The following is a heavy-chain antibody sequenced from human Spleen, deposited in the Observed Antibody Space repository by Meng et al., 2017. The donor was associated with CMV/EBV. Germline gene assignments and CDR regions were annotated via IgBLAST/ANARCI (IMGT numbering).Heavy chain of an antibody. D-gene: IGHD6-6*01. CDR3: ARARIAARPRYFDY. CDR1: GGSISGYY. Sequence: SETLSLTCTVSGGSISGYYWSWIRQPPGKGLEWIGEINHSGSTNYNPSLKSRVTISVDTSKNQFSLKLSSVTAADTAVYYCARARIAARPRYFDYWGQGTLVTVSS. CDR2: INHSGST. J-gene: IGHJ4*02. V-gene: IGHV4-34*01.